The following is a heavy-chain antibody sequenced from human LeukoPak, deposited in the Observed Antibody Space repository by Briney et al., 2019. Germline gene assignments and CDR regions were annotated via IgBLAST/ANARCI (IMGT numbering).Heavy chain of an antibody. V-gene: IGHV3-48*04. CDR1: GFTFSSYS. Sequence: GGSLRLSCAASGFTFSSYSMNWVRQAPGKGLEWLSFISSSGSARYYAVSVNGRFTIDRDNAKNSLFLQTNSLRAEDTAVYYCARGAKVGTTTLEIFDIWGQGTMVTVSS. CDR2: ISSSGSAR. CDR3: ARGAKVGTTTLEIFDI. D-gene: IGHD1-26*01. J-gene: IGHJ3*02.